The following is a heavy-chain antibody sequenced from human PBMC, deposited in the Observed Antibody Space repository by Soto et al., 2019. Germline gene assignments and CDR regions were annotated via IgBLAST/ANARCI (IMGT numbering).Heavy chain of an antibody. D-gene: IGHD5-12*01. J-gene: IGHJ4*02. CDR1: GYTLTELS. CDR3: ATDRRDGYNWVDY. Sequence: ASVKVSCKVSGYTLTELSMHWVRQAPGKGLEWMGGFDPEDGETIYAQKFQGRVTMTGDTSTDTAYMELSSLRSEDTAVYYCATDRRDGYNWVDYWGQGTLVTISS. V-gene: IGHV1-24*01. CDR2: FDPEDGET.